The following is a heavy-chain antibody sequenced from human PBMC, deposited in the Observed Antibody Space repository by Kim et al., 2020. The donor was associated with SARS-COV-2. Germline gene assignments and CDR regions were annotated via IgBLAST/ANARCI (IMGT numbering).Heavy chain of an antibody. Sequence: NGNTNYAQKLQGRVTMTTDTSTSTAYMELRSLRSDDTAVYYCARVGWFDPWGQGTLVTVSS. V-gene: IGHV1-18*01. CDR2: NGNT. CDR3: ARVGWFDP. J-gene: IGHJ5*02.